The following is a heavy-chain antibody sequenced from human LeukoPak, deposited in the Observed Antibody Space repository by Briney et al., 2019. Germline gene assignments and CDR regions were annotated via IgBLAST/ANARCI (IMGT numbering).Heavy chain of an antibody. Sequence: PGGSLRLSCAASGFTFSSYAMSWVRQAPGKGLEWVSSISTSSSYIYYADSVKGRFTISRDNAKNSVFLQMNNLRVEDTAIYYCARRGYHDSSGYDYWGQGTPVTVSS. CDR3: ARRGYHDSSGYDY. V-gene: IGHV3-21*06. CDR2: ISTSSSYI. J-gene: IGHJ4*02. D-gene: IGHD3-22*01. CDR1: GFTFSSYA.